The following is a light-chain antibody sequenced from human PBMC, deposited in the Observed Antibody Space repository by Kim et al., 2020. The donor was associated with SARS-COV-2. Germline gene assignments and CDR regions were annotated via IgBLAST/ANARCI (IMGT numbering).Light chain of an antibody. CDR3: QQYDNSPASYT. V-gene: IGKV4-1*01. J-gene: IGKJ2*01. CDR2: WAS. CDR1: QNLLYSSDNKNY. Sequence: INCKSSQNLLYSSDNKNYLSWYQQKPGQPPKLLIYWASTRESGVPDRFSGSGSGADFTLTISSLQAEDAAVYYCQQYDNSPASYTFGQGTKVDIK.